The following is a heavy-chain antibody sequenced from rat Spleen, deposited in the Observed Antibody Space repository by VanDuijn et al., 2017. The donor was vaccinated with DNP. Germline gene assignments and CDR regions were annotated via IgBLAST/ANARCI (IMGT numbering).Heavy chain of an antibody. CDR3: ARWTRYFDY. D-gene: IGHD1-7*01. CDR2: ISYSGIT. Sequence: EVQLQESGSGLVKPSQSLALTCSVTGYSITSNYWGWIRKFPGNKMEWIGHISYSGITTYNPSLKNRISIIRDTSKNHFFLQLSSVTTEDTATYYCARWTRYFDYWGQGVMVTVSS. CDR1: GYSITSNY. V-gene: IGHV3-1*01. J-gene: IGHJ2*01.